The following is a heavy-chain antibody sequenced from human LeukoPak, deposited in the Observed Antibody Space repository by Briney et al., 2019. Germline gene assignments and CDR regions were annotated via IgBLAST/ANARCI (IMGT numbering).Heavy chain of an antibody. CDR2: IYSGGST. Sequence: QPGGSLRLSCAASGFTFSSYAMSWVRQAPGKGLEWVSVIYSGGSTYYADSVKGRFTISRDNSKNTLYLQMNSLRAEDTAVYYCASTLLSPSLNDYYDSSGYPHVRTDYWGQGTLVTVSS. CDR1: GFTFSSYA. V-gene: IGHV3-66*01. D-gene: IGHD3-22*01. J-gene: IGHJ4*02. CDR3: ASTLLSPSLNDYYDSSGYPHVRTDY.